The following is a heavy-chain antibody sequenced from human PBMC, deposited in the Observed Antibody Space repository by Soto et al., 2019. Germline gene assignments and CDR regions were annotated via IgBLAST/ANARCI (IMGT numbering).Heavy chain of an antibody. D-gene: IGHD2-15*01. Sequence: VQLVETGGGVVQPGRSLRLSCAASGFTFSSYGMHWVRQAPGKGLEWVAVIWYDGSNKYYADSVKGRFTISRDNSKNTLYLQMNSLRAEDTAVYYCARDDCSGGRCYPDYWGQGTLVTVSS. V-gene: IGHV3-33*01. CDR3: ARDDCSGGRCYPDY. CDR1: GFTFSSYG. CDR2: IWYDGSNK. J-gene: IGHJ4*02.